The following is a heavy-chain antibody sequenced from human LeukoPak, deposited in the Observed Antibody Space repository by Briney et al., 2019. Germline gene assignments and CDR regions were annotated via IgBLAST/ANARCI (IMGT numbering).Heavy chain of an antibody. CDR2: INPNSGGT. D-gene: IGHD2-2*01. CDR1: GYTFTGYY. J-gene: IGHJ3*02. CDR3: ARVKASHRQDAFDI. V-gene: IGHV1-2*02. Sequence: ASVKVSCKASGYTFTGYYMHWVRQAPGRGLEWMGWINPNSGGTNYAQKFQGRVTMTRDTSISTAYMELSRLRSDDTAVYYCARVKASHRQDAFDIWGQGTMVTVSS.